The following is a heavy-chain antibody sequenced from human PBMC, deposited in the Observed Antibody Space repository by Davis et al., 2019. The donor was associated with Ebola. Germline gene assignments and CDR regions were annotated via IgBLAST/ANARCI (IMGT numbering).Heavy chain of an antibody. CDR1: GVSISTHY. Sequence: PSETLSLTCTVSGVSISTHYWSWIRQPPGKGLEWLGSIYYAGSAYYNSSLNSRVTISVDTSRNQFSLKLTSVTAADTAMYYCSERGSSVWGQGALVTISS. D-gene: IGHD3-10*01. V-gene: IGHV4-59*08. CDR3: SERGSSV. J-gene: IGHJ4*02. CDR2: IYYAGSA.